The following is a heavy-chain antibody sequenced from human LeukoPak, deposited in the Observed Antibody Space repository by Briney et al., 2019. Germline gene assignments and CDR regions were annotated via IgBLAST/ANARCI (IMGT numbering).Heavy chain of an antibody. CDR3: ARDDCSSISCYHNWFDP. J-gene: IGHJ5*02. CDR1: GFTFSSYW. V-gene: IGHV3-7*01. Sequence: GGSLRLSCAASGFTFSSYWMSWVRQAPGKGLEWVANIKQDGSEKYYVDSVKGRFTISRDDAKNSLYLQMNGLRAEDTAVYYCARDDCSSISCYHNWFDPWGQGTLVTVSS. CDR2: IKQDGSEK. D-gene: IGHD2-2*01.